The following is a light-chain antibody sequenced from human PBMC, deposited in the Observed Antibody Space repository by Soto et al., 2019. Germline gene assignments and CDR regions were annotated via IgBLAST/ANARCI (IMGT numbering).Light chain of an antibody. Sequence: QSALTQPASVSGSPGQSITIYCTGTSGDVGGYKFVSWYQQHPGKAPKLMIYEVSNRPSGVSSRFSGSKSGNTASLTISGLQAEDEADYYCSSYTSSSTYVFGTGTKLTVL. CDR3: SSYTSSSTYV. J-gene: IGLJ1*01. CDR2: EVS. CDR1: SGDVGGYKF. V-gene: IGLV2-14*01.